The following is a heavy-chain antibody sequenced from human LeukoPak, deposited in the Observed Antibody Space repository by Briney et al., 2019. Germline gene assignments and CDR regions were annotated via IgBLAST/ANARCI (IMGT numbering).Heavy chain of an antibody. CDR3: ARDPYYYDSSGQLNWFDP. J-gene: IGHJ5*02. Sequence: SQALSLTCAISGDSVSSNSAAWNWIRQSPSGGLEWLGRTYYRSKWYNDYAVSVKSRITINPDTSKNQFSLQLNSVTPEDTAVYYCARDPYYYDSSGQLNWFDPWGQGTLVTVSS. V-gene: IGHV6-1*01. CDR1: GDSVSSNSAA. CDR2: TYYRSKWYN. D-gene: IGHD3-22*01.